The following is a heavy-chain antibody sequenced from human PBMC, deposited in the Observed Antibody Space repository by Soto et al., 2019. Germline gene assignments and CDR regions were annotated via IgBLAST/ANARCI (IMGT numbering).Heavy chain of an antibody. V-gene: IGHV3-23*01. D-gene: IGHD6-13*01. J-gene: IGHJ2*01. CDR3: AKDLRGPEAGTWYFDL. Sequence: EVQLLESGGGLVQPGGSLRLACAASGLTFSRYTMGWVRQAPGKGLEWVSAIIASGVITYYADSVKGRFTISRDNSNNTVYLQMNGLRAEDTAVYYCAKDLRGPEAGTWYFDLCGRGTLVTVSS. CDR2: IIASGVIT. CDR1: GLTFSRYT.